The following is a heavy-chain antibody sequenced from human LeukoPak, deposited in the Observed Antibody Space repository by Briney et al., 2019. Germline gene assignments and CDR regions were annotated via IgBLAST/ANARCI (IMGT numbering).Heavy chain of an antibody. D-gene: IGHD3-3*01. Sequence: SETLSLTCTVSGGSISSYYWSWIRQPPATGLEWIGDIYYSGSTNYNPSPKSRVTMSVDTSKNQYSLKLSSVTAADTAVYYCARYHYEFWSGYGGPFDYWGQGTLVTVSS. J-gene: IGHJ4*02. CDR1: GGSISSYY. CDR3: ARYHYEFWSGYGGPFDY. V-gene: IGHV4-59*12. CDR2: IYYSGST.